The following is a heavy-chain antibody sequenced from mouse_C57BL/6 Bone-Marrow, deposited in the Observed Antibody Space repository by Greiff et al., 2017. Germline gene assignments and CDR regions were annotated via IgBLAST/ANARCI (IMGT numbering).Heavy chain of an antibody. J-gene: IGHJ3*01. V-gene: IGHV2-9*02. CDR2: IWAGGST. CDR3: ARVREFAY. Sequence: QVQLKESGPGLVAPSQSLSITCTVSGFSLTSYGVHWVRQPPGKGLEWLGVIWAGGSTNYNSALMSRLSISTDNSKSQVSLKMNSLQTDDTAVYYCARVREFAYWGQGTPVTVSA. CDR1: GFSLTSYG. D-gene: IGHD1-1*01.